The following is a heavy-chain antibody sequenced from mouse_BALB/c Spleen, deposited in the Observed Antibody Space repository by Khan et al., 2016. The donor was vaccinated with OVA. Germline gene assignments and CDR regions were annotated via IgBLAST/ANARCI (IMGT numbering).Heavy chain of an antibody. D-gene: IGHD2-14*01. Sequence: QVRLQQSGAELARPGASVKMSCKASGYTFTSYTIHWIKLRPGQGLEWIGYINPSNGYTNYNQKFKDKATLTADKSSTTAYMELSSLTSDDSALYNCVRDGAYHRNDGWVAYWGQGTLVTVSA. J-gene: IGHJ3*01. CDR3: VRDGAYHRNDGWVAY. V-gene: IGHV1-4*01. CDR2: INPSNGYT. CDR1: GYTFTSYT.